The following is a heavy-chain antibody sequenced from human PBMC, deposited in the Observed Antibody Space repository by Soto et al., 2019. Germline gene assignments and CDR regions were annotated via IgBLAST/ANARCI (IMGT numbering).Heavy chain of an antibody. V-gene: IGHV3-30*18. J-gene: IGHJ4*02. CDR2: ISYDGSNK. CDR3: AKGWYSSSSYYFDY. Sequence: GGSLRLSCAASGFTFSSYGMHWVRQAPGKGLEWVAVISYDGSNKYYADSVKGRFTISRDNSKNTLYLQMNSLRAEDTAVYYCAKGWYSSSSYYFDYWGQGTLVTVSS. D-gene: IGHD6-13*01. CDR1: GFTFSSYG.